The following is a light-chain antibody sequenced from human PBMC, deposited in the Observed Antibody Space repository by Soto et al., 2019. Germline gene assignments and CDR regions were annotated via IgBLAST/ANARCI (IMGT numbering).Light chain of an antibody. J-gene: IGKJ1*01. CDR2: KAS. Sequence: DIQMTQSPSTLSASVGDRVTITCRASQSIGSWVTWYQQKPGKAPKLLIYKASTLESGVPSRFSGSGSGTEFTLTISSLQPDDSATYYCQQYYSYSTFGQGTRVEIK. CDR3: QQYYSYST. V-gene: IGKV1-5*03. CDR1: QSIGSW.